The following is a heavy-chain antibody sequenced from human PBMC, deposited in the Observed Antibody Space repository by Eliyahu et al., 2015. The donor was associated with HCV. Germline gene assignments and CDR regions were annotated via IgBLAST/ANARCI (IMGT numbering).Heavy chain of an antibody. D-gene: IGHD3-22*01. V-gene: IGHV4-4*07. CDR2: IYTSGST. CDR3: ARSYSTLDSSGYYQYYFDY. CDR1: GGSISSYY. J-gene: IGHJ4*02. Sequence: QVQLQESGPGLVKPSETLSLTCTVSGGSISSYYWSWIRXPAGKGLEWIGRIYTSGSTNYNPSLKSRVTMSVDTSKNQFSLKLSSVTAADTAVYYCARSYSTLDSSGYYQYYFDYWGQGTLVTVSS.